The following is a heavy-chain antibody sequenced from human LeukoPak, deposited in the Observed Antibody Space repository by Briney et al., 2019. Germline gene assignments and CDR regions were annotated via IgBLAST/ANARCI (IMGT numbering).Heavy chain of an antibody. Sequence: SETLSLTCTVSGGSISSYYWSWIRQPAGKGLEWIGRIYTSGSTNYNPSHKSRVTMSVDTPKNQFSLKLSSVTAADTAVYYCARNGAYYDSSGSFDYWGQGTLVTVSS. CDR1: GGSISSYY. CDR2: IYTSGST. D-gene: IGHD3-22*01. V-gene: IGHV4-4*07. CDR3: ARNGAYYDSSGSFDY. J-gene: IGHJ4*02.